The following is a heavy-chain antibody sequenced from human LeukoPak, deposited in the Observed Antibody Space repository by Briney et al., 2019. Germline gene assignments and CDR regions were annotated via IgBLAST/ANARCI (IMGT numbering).Heavy chain of an antibody. CDR1: GYTFTSYD. Sequence: ASVKVSCKASGYTFTSYDINWVRQATGKGLEWMGWMNYNRGNTRKAQKFQDRVTITMHTSISTAYMELCSLRSEDTAVYYCARGCYCSSTSCPYCYYYYIDVWGKGTTVTVSS. J-gene: IGHJ6*03. CDR2: MNYNRGNT. D-gene: IGHD2-2*01. V-gene: IGHV1-8*03. CDR3: ARGCYCSSTSCPYCYYYYIDV.